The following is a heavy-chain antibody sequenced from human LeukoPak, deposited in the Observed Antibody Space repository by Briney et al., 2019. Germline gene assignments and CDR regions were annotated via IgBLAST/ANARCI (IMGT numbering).Heavy chain of an antibody. J-gene: IGHJ5*02. CDR3: ARDSYSSGQCWFDP. V-gene: IGHV4-59*12. CDR1: GGSISSYY. D-gene: IGHD6-19*01. CDR2: IYYSGST. Sequence: PSETLSLTCTVSGGSISSYYWSWIRQPPGKGLEWIGYIYYSGSTNYNPSLKSRVTISVDTSKNQFSLKLSSVTAADTAVYYCARDSYSSGQCWFDPWGQGTLVTVSS.